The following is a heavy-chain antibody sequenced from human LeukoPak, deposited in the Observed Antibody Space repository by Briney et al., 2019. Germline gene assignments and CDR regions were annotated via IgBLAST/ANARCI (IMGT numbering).Heavy chain of an antibody. V-gene: IGHV4-61*08. CDR3: ARQSYYYDSSGYYYAFDI. CDR1: GGSISSGDYY. Sequence: SETLSLTCTVSGGSISSGDYYWSWIRQPPGKGLEWIGYIYYSGSTNYNPSLKSRVTISVDTSKNQFSLKLSSVTAADTAVYYCARQSYYYDSSGYYYAFDIWGQGTMVTVSS. CDR2: IYYSGST. D-gene: IGHD3-22*01. J-gene: IGHJ3*02.